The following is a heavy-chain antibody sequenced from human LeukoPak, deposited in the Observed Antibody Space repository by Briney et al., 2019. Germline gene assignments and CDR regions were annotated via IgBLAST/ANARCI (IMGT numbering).Heavy chain of an antibody. CDR3: ARRRTSSGRTCFDY. D-gene: IGHD3-22*01. J-gene: IGHJ4*02. V-gene: IGHV4-59*08. Sequence: SETLSLTCTVSGGSISSYYWSWIRQPPGKGLKWIACISYSGSTYYNPSLKSRVTISVDTSKNQFSLKLSSVTAADTAVYYCARRRTSSGRTCFDYWGQGTLVTVSS. CDR2: ISYSGST. CDR1: GGSISSYY.